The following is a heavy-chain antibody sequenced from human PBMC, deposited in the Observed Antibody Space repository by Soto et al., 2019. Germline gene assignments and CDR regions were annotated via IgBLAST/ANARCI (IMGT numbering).Heavy chain of an antibody. V-gene: IGHV4-31*03. CDR1: GGSINSGGYY. Sequence: SETLSLTCTVSGGSINSGGYYWSWIRQHPGKGLEWIGYIYYSGSTYYNPSLKSRVTISVDTAKNQFSLKLTSVTAADTAVYFCARAQTIFGIITVFDYWGQGTLVTVSS. CDR2: IYYSGST. CDR3: ARAQTIFGIITVFDY. D-gene: IGHD3-3*01. J-gene: IGHJ4*02.